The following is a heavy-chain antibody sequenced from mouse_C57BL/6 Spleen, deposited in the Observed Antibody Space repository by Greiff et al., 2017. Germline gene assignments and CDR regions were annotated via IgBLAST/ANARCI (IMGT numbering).Heavy chain of an antibody. J-gene: IGHJ1*03. CDR1: GFTFSDYG. Sequence: VQLQQSGGGLVQPGGSLKLSCAASGFTFSDYGMAWVRQAPRKGPEWVAFISNLAYSIYYADTVTGRFTISRENAKNTLYLEMSSLRSEDTAMYYCAREAYYYGSYWYFDVWGTGTTVTVSS. CDR3: AREAYYYGSYWYFDV. D-gene: IGHD1-1*01. CDR2: ISNLAYSI. V-gene: IGHV5-15*01.